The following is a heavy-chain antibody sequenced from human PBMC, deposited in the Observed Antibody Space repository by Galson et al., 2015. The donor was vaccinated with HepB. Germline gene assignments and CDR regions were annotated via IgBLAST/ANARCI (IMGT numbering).Heavy chain of an antibody. CDR3: ARHVLITIFGVVGYYFDY. D-gene: IGHD3-3*01. Sequence: TLSLTCTVSGGSISLYYCGWIRQSPGRELEWIGHVYYSGSTTYNPSLKSRVTISVDTSKNQFSLKLSSVTAADTAVYYCARHVLITIFGVVGYYFDYWGQGTLVTVSS. CDR2: VYYSGST. J-gene: IGHJ4*02. V-gene: IGHV4-59*08. CDR1: GGSISLYY.